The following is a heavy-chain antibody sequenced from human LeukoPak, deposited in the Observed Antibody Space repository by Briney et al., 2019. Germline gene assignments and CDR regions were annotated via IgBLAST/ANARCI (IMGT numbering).Heavy chain of an antibody. CDR3: VSGSLQSGYNFDY. CDR1: GSTFGNYY. J-gene: IGHJ4*02. CDR2: IKHDGNWK. Sequence: HSGGSLRLSCAASGSTFGNYYMSWVRQAPGKGLEWVANIKHDGNWKFYADSVKGRFTVSRDNAKNTLYLQMNSLRAEDTAVYYCVSGSLQSGYNFDYWGQGALVTVSS. V-gene: IGHV3-7*01. D-gene: IGHD3-3*01.